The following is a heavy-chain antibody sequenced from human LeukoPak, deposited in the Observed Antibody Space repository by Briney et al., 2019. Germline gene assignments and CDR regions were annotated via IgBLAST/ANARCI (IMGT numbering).Heavy chain of an antibody. D-gene: IGHD3-10*01. Sequence: GGSLRLSCAASEFTFSNYAMNWVRQAPGKGLEWVSGISGGGGSTYYADSVKGRFTISRDNSKNTLYLQMNSLRAEDTAVYYCAKDPLTQYVGAYYYYGMDVWGQGTTVTVSS. CDR1: EFTFSNYA. J-gene: IGHJ6*02. V-gene: IGHV3-23*01. CDR3: AKDPLTQYVGAYYYYGMDV. CDR2: ISGGGGST.